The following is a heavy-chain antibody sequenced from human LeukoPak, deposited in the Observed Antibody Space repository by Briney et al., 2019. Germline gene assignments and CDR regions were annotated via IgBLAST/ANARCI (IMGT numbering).Heavy chain of an antibody. CDR1: GYSFTSYW. Sequence: GESLKISCNGSGYSFTSYWIGWVRQMPGEGLEGMGIIYPGDSYTRYSASFQGQVNISADKSISTAYLQWSSLKAPDTAMYYCARRGYCSSTSCYSFDFWGQGTLVTVSS. CDR2: IYPGDSYT. D-gene: IGHD2-2*01. J-gene: IGHJ4*02. V-gene: IGHV5-51*01. CDR3: ARRGYCSSTSCYSFDF.